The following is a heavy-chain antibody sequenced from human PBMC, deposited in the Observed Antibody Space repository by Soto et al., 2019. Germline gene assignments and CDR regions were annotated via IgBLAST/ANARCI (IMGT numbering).Heavy chain of an antibody. J-gene: IGHJ6*02. CDR2: ISAYNGNT. V-gene: IGHV1-18*01. CDR1: GYRLIRYP. CDR3: AVETFRYYYYGMDV. Sequence: GASVKFAWKASGYRLIRYPMYWVFHSAGQRLEWMGWISAYNGNTNYAQKLQGRVTMTTDTSTSTTYMELRSLRSDDTAVYYCAVETFRYYYYGMDVWGQGTTITVSS. D-gene: IGHD5-18*01.